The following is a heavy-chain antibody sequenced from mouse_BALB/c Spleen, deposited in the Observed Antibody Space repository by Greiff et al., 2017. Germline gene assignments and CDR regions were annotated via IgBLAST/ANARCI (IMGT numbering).Heavy chain of an antibody. J-gene: IGHJ4*01. Sequence: DVQLVESGGGLVKPGGSLKLSCAASGFTFSDYYMYWVRQTPEKRLEWVATISDGGSYTYYPDSVKGRFTISRDNAKNNLYLQMSSLKSEDTAMYYCARAGNAMDYWGQGTSVTVSS. CDR2: ISDGGSYT. V-gene: IGHV5-4*02. CDR1: GFTFSDYY. CDR3: ARAGNAMDY.